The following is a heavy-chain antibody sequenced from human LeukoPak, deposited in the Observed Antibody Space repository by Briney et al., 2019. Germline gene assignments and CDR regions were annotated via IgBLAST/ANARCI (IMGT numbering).Heavy chain of an antibody. J-gene: IGHJ4*02. D-gene: IGHD2-2*01. CDR1: GFTFRRYS. V-gene: IGHV3-21*01. Sequence: GGSLRLSCAASGFTFRRYSMNWVRQAPGKGLEWVSSISSSSSYIYYADSVKGRFTISRDNAKNSLYLQMNSLRAEDTAVYYCARAGIGGSSTSCDYWGQGTLVTVSS. CDR3: ARAGIGGSSTSCDY. CDR2: ISSSSSYI.